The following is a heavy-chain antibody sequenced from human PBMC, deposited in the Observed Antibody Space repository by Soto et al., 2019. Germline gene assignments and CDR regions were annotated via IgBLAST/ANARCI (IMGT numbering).Heavy chain of an antibody. Sequence: SETLSLTCTVSGGSISSYYWSWIRQPPGKGLEWIGYIYYSGSTNYNPSLKSRVTISVDTSKNQFSLKLSSVTAADTAVYYCARKGVGWFGELAPFDYWGQGTLVTVSS. J-gene: IGHJ4*02. V-gene: IGHV4-59*01. CDR3: ARKGVGWFGELAPFDY. CDR1: GGSISSYY. CDR2: IYYSGST. D-gene: IGHD3-10*01.